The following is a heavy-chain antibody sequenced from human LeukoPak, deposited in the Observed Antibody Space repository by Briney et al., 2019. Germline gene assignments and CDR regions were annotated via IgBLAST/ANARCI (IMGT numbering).Heavy chain of an antibody. CDR3: ARYYYDSSGYYPYYFDY. Sequence: GGSLRLSCAASGFTFSLYTMNWVRQTPGKGLEWVSAISGSGTYIYYADSLKGRFTISRDNAKKSLYLQMNSLRAEDTAVYYCARYYYDSSGYYPYYFDYWGQGTLVTVSS. V-gene: IGHV3-21*04. CDR1: GFTFSLYT. CDR2: ISGSGTYI. J-gene: IGHJ4*02. D-gene: IGHD3-22*01.